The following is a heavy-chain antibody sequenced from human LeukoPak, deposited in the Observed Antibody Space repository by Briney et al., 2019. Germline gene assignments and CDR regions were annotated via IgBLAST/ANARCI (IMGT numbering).Heavy chain of an antibody. CDR1: GGSISSYY. V-gene: IGHV4-59*08. CDR2: IYYSGST. J-gene: IGHJ5*02. CDR3: ARGYYYGSGNWFDP. D-gene: IGHD3-10*01. Sequence: SETLSLTCTVSGGSISSYYWSWIRQPPGKGLEWIGYIYYSGSTNYNPSLKSRVTIPVDTSKNQFSLKLSSVTAADTAVYYCARGYYYGSGNWFDPWGQGTLVTVSS.